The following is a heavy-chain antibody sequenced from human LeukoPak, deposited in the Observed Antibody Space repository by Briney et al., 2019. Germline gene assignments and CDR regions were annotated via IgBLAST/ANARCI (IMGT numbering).Heavy chain of an antibody. CDR2: INHSGST. D-gene: IGHD3-16*02. CDR1: GGSFSGYY. Sequence: ESSETLSLTCAVYGGSFSGYYWSWIRQPPGKGLEWIGEINHSGSTNYNPSLKSRVTISVDTSKNQFSLKLSSVTAADTAVYYCARGVESYYDYVWGSYRYFDYRGQGTLVTVSS. CDR3: ARGVESYYDYVWGSYRYFDY. J-gene: IGHJ4*02. V-gene: IGHV4-34*01.